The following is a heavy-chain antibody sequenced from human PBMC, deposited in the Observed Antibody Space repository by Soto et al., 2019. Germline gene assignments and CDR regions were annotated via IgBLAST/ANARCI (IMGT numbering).Heavy chain of an antibody. J-gene: IGHJ5*02. Sequence: QVQLVDSGGDVVQPGGSLRLSCTGAGFTFGNYGMHWVRQALGKGLEWVASTSYDGNNKYYADSLKGRFTFSRDNSKNTLYLQMNSLRAEDTAVYYCAKGFIRDCGGDCTVDTWGQGTLVTVSS. D-gene: IGHD2-21*02. CDR1: GFTFGNYG. CDR3: AKGFIRDCGGDCTVDT. CDR2: TSYDGNNK. V-gene: IGHV3-30*18.